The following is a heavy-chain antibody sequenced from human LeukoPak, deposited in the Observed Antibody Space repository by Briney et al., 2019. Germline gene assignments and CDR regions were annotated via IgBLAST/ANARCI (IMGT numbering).Heavy chain of an antibody. V-gene: IGHV5-51*01. Sequence: GESLKISCRGSGYSFTSYWIGWVRQMPGKGLEWMGIIYPGDSDTRYSPSFQGQVTISADKSISTAYLQWSSLKASDTAMYYCARSGGGYGSGNSFDYWGQGTLVTVSS. CDR1: GYSFTSYW. D-gene: IGHD3-10*01. CDR3: ARSGGGYGSGNSFDY. CDR2: IYPGDSDT. J-gene: IGHJ4*02.